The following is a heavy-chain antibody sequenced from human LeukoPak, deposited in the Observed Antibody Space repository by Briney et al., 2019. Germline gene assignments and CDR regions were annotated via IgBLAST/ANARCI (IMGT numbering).Heavy chain of an antibody. CDR3: ARLEAKRRRETGAFDI. V-gene: IGHV4-34*01. Sequence: PSETLSLTSAVYGGSFSGDYWSWIRQPPGKGLECTGEINHSGSTNYNPSLKSRVTISVDTSKNQFSLKLSSVTAADTAVYYCARLEAKRRRETGAFDIWVQGTMVTVSS. CDR2: INHSGST. D-gene: IGHD1-14*01. J-gene: IGHJ3*02. CDR1: GGSFSGDY.